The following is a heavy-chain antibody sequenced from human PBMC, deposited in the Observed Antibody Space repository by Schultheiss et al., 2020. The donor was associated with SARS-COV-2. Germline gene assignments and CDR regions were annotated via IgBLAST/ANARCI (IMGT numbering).Heavy chain of an antibody. V-gene: IGHV3-23*01. Sequence: GESLKISCAASGFTFSSYEMNWVRQAPGKGLEWVSAISGSGGSTYYADSVKGRFTISRDNSKNTLYLQMNSLRAEDTAVYYCARAQPSGSYNYWGQGTLVTVSS. D-gene: IGHD1-26*01. CDR2: ISGSGGST. CDR3: ARAQPSGSYNY. J-gene: IGHJ4*02. CDR1: GFTFSSYE.